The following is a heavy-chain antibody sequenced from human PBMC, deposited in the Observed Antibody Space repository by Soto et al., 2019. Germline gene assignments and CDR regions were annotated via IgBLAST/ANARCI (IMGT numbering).Heavy chain of an antibody. CDR3: AKTPSYGDYGWHPSLDY. J-gene: IGHJ4*02. CDR1: GFTFSSYA. V-gene: IGHV3-23*01. Sequence: EVQLLESGGGLVQPGGSLRLSCAASGFTFSSYAMSWVRQAPGKGLEWVSAISGSGGSTYYADSVKGRFTISRDNSKNTLYLQMNSLRAEYTAVYYCAKTPSYGDYGWHPSLDYWGQGTLVTVSS. D-gene: IGHD4-17*01. CDR2: ISGSGGST.